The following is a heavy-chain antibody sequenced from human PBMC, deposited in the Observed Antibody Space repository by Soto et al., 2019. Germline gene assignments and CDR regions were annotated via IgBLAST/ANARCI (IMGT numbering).Heavy chain of an antibody. CDR1: GGSISSGGYY. CDR2: IYYSGST. D-gene: IGHD2-15*01. V-gene: IGHV4-31*03. J-gene: IGHJ3*02. CDR3: ARGRVAATGNDVFDI. Sequence: SETLSLTCTVSGGSISSGGYYWSWIRQHPGKGLEWIGYIYYSGSTYYDPSLKSRVTISVDTSKNQFSLKLSSVTAADTAVYYCARGRVAATGNDVFDIWGQGTMVTVSS.